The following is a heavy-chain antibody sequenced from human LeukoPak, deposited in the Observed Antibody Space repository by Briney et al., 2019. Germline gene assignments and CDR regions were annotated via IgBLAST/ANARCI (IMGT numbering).Heavy chain of an antibody. CDR1: GFTFSSYG. V-gene: IGHV3-30*02. Sequence: PGGSLRLSCAASGFTFSSYGMHWVRHTPGKGLEWVAYIRYDGNNKKYADSVKGRFSISRDNSKSILYLQMNSLRVEDTAVYYCAKPIPGAARAFDIWGQGTMGTVSS. CDR3: AKPIPGAARAFDI. CDR2: IRYDGNNK. J-gene: IGHJ3*02. D-gene: IGHD3-10*01.